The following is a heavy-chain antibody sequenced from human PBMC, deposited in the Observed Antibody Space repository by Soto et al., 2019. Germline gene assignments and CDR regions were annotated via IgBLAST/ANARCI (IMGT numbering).Heavy chain of an antibody. CDR3: SWLYYVVLPGYYMDD. J-gene: IGHJ4*02. CDR2: IDWDDDK. V-gene: IGHV2-70*11. D-gene: IGHD3-9*01. CDR1: GFSLSTSGMC. Sequence: SGPTLVNPTQTLTLTCTFSGFSLSTSGMCVSWIRQPPGKALEWLARIDWDDDKYYSTSLKTRLTISKDTSKNQVVLTMTNMEPVEYDSYYCSWLYYVVLPGYYMDDWGQGTRVTVSS.